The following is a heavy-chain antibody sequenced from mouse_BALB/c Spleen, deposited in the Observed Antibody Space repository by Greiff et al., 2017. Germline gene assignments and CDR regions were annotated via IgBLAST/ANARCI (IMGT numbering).Heavy chain of an antibody. CDR3: ARERGYWYFDV. D-gene: IGHD2-2*01. J-gene: IGHJ1*01. Sequence: EVQLHQSGPELVKPGASVKIPCKASGYTFTDYNMDWVKQSHGKSLEWIGDINPNNGGTIYNQKFKGKATLTVDKSSSTAYMELRSLTSEDTAVYYCARERGYWYFDVWGAGTTVTVSS. V-gene: IGHV1-18*01. CDR2: INPNNGGT. CDR1: GYTFTDYN.